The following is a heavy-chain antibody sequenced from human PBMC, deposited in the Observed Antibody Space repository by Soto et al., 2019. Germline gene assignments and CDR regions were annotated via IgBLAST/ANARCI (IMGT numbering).Heavy chain of an antibody. V-gene: IGHV4-39*01. CDR1: GECITSNNFY. J-gene: IGHJ4*01. Sequence: SGPLALTCTVYGECITSNNFYWGWVRQPTGKGLDWIGNIYYLGNTFYNPSLRSRVTISADTSKNQFSLNLSSVTAADTAVYYSFILVGTTNQRAEIVFFD. CDR3: FILVGTTNQRAEIVFFD. CDR2: IYYLGNT. D-gene: IGHD1-26*01.